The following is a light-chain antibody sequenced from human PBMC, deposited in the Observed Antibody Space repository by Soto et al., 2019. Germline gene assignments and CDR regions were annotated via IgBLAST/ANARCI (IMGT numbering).Light chain of an antibody. V-gene: IGKV1-5*03. CDR3: QHYNSYSEA. J-gene: IGKJ1*01. CDR1: QTISSW. Sequence: MTQSPATLSGSVGYRFTITCRASQTISSWLAWYQQKPGKAPKLLIYKASTLKSGVPSRFSGSGSGTEFTLTISSLQPDDFATYYCQHYNSYSEAFGQGTTGDIK. CDR2: KAS.